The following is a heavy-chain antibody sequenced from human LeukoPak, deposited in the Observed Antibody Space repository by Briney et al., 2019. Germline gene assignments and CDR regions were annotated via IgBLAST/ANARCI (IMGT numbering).Heavy chain of an antibody. CDR3: AGSYYDFWSGYPPYFDY. CDR1: GGSISSGGYY. D-gene: IGHD3-3*01. CDR2: IYYSGST. Sequence: SETLSLTCTVSGGSISSGGYYWSWIRQHPGKGLEWIGYIYYSGSTYYNPSLKSRVTISVDTSKNQFSLKLSSVTAADTAVYYCAGSYYDFWSGYPPYFDYWGQGTLVTVSS. V-gene: IGHV4-31*03. J-gene: IGHJ4*02.